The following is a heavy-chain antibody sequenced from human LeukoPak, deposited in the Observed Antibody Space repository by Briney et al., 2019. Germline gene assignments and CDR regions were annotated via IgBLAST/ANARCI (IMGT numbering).Heavy chain of an antibody. CDR2: ISAYNGNT. V-gene: IGHV1-18*01. Sequence: ASVKVSCKASGYTFTSYGISWVRQAPGQGLEWMGWISAYNGNTNYAQKLQGRVTMTTDTSTSTAYMELRSLRSDDTAVYYCAKDYNPPPRHYHDSSGYPSDAFDIWGQGTMVTVSS. CDR3: AKDYNPPPRHYHDSSGYPSDAFDI. J-gene: IGHJ3*02. CDR1: GYTFTSYG. D-gene: IGHD3-22*01.